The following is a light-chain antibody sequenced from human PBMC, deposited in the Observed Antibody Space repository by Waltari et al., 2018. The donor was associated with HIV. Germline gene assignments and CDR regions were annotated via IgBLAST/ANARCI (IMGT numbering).Light chain of an antibody. CDR1: QTVTSNF. CDR2: GAS. Sequence: EIVLTQSPRPLSVSPGERATLSCRASQTVTSNFLAWYQMKPGQAPRLLIFGASIRATGVPDKFSGSGSGTDFTLTIGRLEPEDFAVYYCHQYGTSPQTFGQGSKVEIK. J-gene: IGKJ2*01. V-gene: IGKV3-20*01. CDR3: HQYGTSPQT.